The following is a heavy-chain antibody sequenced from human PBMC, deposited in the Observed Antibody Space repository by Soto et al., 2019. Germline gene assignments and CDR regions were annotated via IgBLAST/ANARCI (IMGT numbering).Heavy chain of an antibody. CDR1: GFTFNTSG. CDR3: ATKVRVTNYLYYGMDV. J-gene: IGHJ6*02. D-gene: IGHD2-21*02. Sequence: PGGSLRLSCAASGFTFNTSGMHWVRQAPGKGLGWVAVIAFDGSQEFYGDSVRGGFTISRDNSKNTLFLQMRSLTPEDTAVYYCATKVRVTNYLYYGMDVWGQGTTVTVSS. CDR2: IAFDGSQE. V-gene: IGHV3-30*03.